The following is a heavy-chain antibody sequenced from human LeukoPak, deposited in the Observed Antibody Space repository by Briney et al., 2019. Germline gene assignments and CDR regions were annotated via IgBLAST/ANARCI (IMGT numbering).Heavy chain of an antibody. J-gene: IGHJ4*02. CDR2: IYYSGST. CDR3: ARDFGPYGDPIDY. CDR1: GGSISSGDYY. D-gene: IGHD4-17*01. Sequence: SETLPLTCTVSGGSISSGDYYWSWIRQPPGKGLEWIGYIYYSGSTYYNPSLKSRVTISVDTSKNQFSLKLSSVTAADTAVYYRARDFGPYGDPIDYWGQGTLVTVSS. V-gene: IGHV4-30-4*01.